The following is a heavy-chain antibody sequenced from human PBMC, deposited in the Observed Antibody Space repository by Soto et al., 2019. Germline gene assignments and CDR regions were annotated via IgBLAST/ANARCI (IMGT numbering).Heavy chain of an antibody. CDR3: ACRSRTDYPRSYYFDY. Sequence: QVQLQESGPGLVKPSQTLSLTCTVSGGSISSGDYYWSWIRQPPGKGLERIGYIYYSGSTYYNPSLKSRVTISVDTSKNQFSLKLSSVTAADTAVYYCACRSRTDYPRSYYFDYWGQGTLVTVSS. CDR2: IYYSGST. J-gene: IGHJ4*02. D-gene: IGHD4-17*01. CDR1: GGSISSGDYY. V-gene: IGHV4-30-4*01.